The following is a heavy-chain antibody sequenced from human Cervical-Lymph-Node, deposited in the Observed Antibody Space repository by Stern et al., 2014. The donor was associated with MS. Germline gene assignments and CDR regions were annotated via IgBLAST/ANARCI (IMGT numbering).Heavy chain of an antibody. V-gene: IGHV1-3*01. CDR3: ARQPDYSDFLDF. CDR2: INGAPGTT. Sequence: QVQLVQSGAEVKKPGASMTISCKTSGYNFIDHAIHWVRQAPGQRLEWMWWINGAPGTTKYSHKFQGRVSFTRDKAASAAYIDLSSLSPDDTAVYYCARQPDYSDFLDFLGQGTLVTVSS. CDR1: GYNFIDHA. J-gene: IGHJ4*02. D-gene: IGHD4-11*01.